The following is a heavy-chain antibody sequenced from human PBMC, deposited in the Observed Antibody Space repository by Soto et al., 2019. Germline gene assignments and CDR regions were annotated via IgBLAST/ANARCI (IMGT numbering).Heavy chain of an antibody. Sequence: ASVKVSCKASGYTFTGYYMHWVRQAPGQGLEWMGWINPNSGGTNYPQKFQGGVTMTRDTSISPGYMELSRLRSDDTAVYYCARDSWISQFDPWGQGTLVTVSS. CDR3: ARDSWISQFDP. CDR1: GYTFTGYY. CDR2: INPNSGGT. D-gene: IGHD2-2*03. J-gene: IGHJ5*01. V-gene: IGHV1-2*02.